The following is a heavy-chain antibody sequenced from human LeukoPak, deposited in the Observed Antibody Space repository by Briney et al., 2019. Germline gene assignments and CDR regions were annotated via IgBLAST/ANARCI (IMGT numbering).Heavy chain of an antibody. V-gene: IGHV4-34*01. Sequence: PSETLSLTCAVXGGSFMGYYWSWIRQPPGKGLEWIGEINHSGSTNYNPSLKRGVTISLDTSKTQFSLKLSSVTAADTAVYYCARGWWELLGPPYGMDVWGQGTTVTVSS. CDR1: GGSFMGYY. CDR3: ARGWWELLGPPYGMDV. D-gene: IGHD1-26*01. J-gene: IGHJ6*02. CDR2: INHSGST.